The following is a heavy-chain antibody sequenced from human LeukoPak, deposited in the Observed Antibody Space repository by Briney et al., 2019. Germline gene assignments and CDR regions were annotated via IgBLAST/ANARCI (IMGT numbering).Heavy chain of an antibody. CDR3: AREPYCTNGVCSAY. J-gene: IGHJ4*02. Sequence: KPSETLSLTCTVSGGSISSYYWSWIRQPAGKGLEGIGRIYTSGNTNYNPSLKSRVTMSVDTSKTQFSLKLSSVTAADTAVYYCAREPYCTNGVCSAYWGQGTLVTVSS. CDR2: IYTSGNT. V-gene: IGHV4-4*07. D-gene: IGHD2-8*01. CDR1: GGSISSYY.